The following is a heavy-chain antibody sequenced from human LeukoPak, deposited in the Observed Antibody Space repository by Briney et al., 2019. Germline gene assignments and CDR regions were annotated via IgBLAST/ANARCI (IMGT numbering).Heavy chain of an antibody. CDR2: ISWNSGSI. D-gene: IGHD3-22*01. J-gene: IGHJ4*02. CDR1: GFTFDDYA. V-gene: IGHV3-9*01. CDR3: AREFSSGYYYVLDY. Sequence: GGSLRLSCAASGFTFDDYAMHWVRQAPGKGLEWVSGISWNSGSIGYADSVKGRFTISRDNAKNSLYLQMNSLRAEDTAVYYCAREFSSGYYYVLDYWGQGTLVTVSS.